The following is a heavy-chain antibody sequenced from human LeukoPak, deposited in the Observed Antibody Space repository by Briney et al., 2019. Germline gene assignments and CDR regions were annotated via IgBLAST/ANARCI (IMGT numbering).Heavy chain of an antibody. CDR2: INHSGST. CDR3: XXXXXYYDSSGYLNWFDP. J-gene: IGHJ5*02. D-gene: IGHD3-22*01. CDR1: GGSFSGYY. Sequence: IPSETLSLTCAVYGGSFSGYYWSWIRQPPGKGLEWIGEINHSGSTNYNPSLKSRVTISVDTSKNQFSLKLSSVTAADTAVYYCXXXXXYYDSSGYLNWFDPWGQGTLVTVSS. V-gene: IGHV4-34*01.